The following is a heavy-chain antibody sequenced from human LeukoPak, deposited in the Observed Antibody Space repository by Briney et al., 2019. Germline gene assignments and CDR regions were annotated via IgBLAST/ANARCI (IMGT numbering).Heavy chain of an antibody. D-gene: IGHD1-26*01. V-gene: IGHV4-61*02. J-gene: IGHJ5*02. Sequence: SETLSLTCTVSGGSISSGSYYWSWIRQPAGKGLEWIGRIYTSGSTNYNPSLKSRVTISVDTSKNQFSLKLSSVTAADTAVYYCARSMRIVGATNGWFDPWGQGTLVTVSS. CDR1: GGSISSGSYY. CDR2: IYTSGST. CDR3: ARSMRIVGATNGWFDP.